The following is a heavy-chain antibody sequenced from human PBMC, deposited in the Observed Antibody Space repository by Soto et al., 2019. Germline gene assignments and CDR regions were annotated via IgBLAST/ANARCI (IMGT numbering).Heavy chain of an antibody. V-gene: IGHV4-31*03. CDR2: IFHSGTT. CDR3: AKEPYHLLYRYNYFDS. CDR1: GGSMTSGGNY. J-gene: IGHJ5*01. D-gene: IGHD2-2*02. Sequence: QVQLQESGPGLVKPSQTLSLTCFVSGGSMTSGGNYWTWIRQHPGKGLEWIGNIFHSGTTYYSPSVKSRATISVDTSKNQFSLKLTSVTAADTAVYYCAKEPYHLLYRYNYFDSWGQGTLVTVSS.